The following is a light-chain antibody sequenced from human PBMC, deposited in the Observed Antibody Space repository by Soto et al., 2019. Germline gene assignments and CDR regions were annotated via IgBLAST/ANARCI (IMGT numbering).Light chain of an antibody. CDR2: AAS. V-gene: IGKV1-39*01. CDR3: QQSYSTPRAT. J-gene: IGKJ5*01. CDR1: QSISSY. Sequence: DIQMTQSPSSLSASVGDRVTITCRASQSISSYLNWYQQKPGKAPKLLIYAASSLQSGVPSSFSGSGSGTDFTITISSLQPEDFATYYCQQSYSTPRATFGQGTRLEIK.